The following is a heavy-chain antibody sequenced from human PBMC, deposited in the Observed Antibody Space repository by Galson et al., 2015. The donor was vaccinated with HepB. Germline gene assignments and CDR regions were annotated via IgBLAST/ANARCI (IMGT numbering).Heavy chain of an antibody. V-gene: IGHV5-10-1*01. CDR1: GYSFTSYW. D-gene: IGHD3-22*01. CDR3: ARVIYYDSSGYYSPFDH. Sequence: QSGAEVKKPGESLRISCKGSGYSFTSYWISWVRQMPGKGLEWMGRIDPSDSYTNYSPSFQGHVTISADKSISTAYLQWSSLKASDTAMYYCARVIYYDSSGYYSPFDHWGQGTLVTVSS. CDR2: IDPSDSYT. J-gene: IGHJ4*02.